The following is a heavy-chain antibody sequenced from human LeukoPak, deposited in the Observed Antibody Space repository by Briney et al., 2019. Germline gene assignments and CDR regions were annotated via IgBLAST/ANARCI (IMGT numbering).Heavy chain of an antibody. CDR3: AKAVRGWSAEYFQH. CDR2: IYSGGST. D-gene: IGHD6-19*01. Sequence: PGGSLRLSCAASGFTVSSNYMSWVRQAPGKGLEWVSVIYSGGSTYYADSVKGRFTISRDNSKNTLYLQMNSLRAEDTAVYYCAKAVRGWSAEYFQHWGQGTLVTVSS. CDR1: GFTVSSNY. V-gene: IGHV3-66*01. J-gene: IGHJ1*01.